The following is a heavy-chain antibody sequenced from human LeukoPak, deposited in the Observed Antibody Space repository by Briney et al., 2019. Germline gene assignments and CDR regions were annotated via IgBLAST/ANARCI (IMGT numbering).Heavy chain of an antibody. CDR3: ARKDIAVAGTAFDY. CDR2: IYHSGST. CDR1: GGSISSSNW. J-gene: IGHJ4*02. Sequence: SGTLSLTCAVSGGSISSSNWWSWVRQPPGKGLEWIGEIYHSGSTNYNPSLKSRVTISVDKSKNQFSLKLSSVTAADTAVYYCARKDIAVAGTAFDYWGQGTLVTVSS. V-gene: IGHV4-4*02. D-gene: IGHD6-19*01.